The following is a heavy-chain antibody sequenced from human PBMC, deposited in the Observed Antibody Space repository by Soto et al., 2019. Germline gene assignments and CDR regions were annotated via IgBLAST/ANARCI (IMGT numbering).Heavy chain of an antibody. J-gene: IGHJ1*01. CDR2: VYDSGST. CDR1: GGSISSSDW. Sequence: QVQLQESGPGLVKPSGTLSLTCAVSGGSISSSDWWSWVRQPPGKGLEWIGEVYDSGSTNYNPSFKSQFTISVDKSNNQFALKLRSVTAADTAVYYCARGIGYYSAEYFQHWGQGTLVTVSS. CDR3: ARGIGYYSAEYFQH. V-gene: IGHV4-4*02. D-gene: IGHD3-22*01.